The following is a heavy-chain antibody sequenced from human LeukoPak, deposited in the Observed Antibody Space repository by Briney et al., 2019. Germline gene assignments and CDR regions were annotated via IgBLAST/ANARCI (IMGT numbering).Heavy chain of an antibody. CDR2: MNPNSANT. CDR3: AIRFSRGSGSAIDY. V-gene: IGHV1-8*01. J-gene: IGHJ4*02. Sequence: ASVKVSCKASGYTFTSYDINWVRQATGQGLEWMGWMNPNSANTGYAQNFQGRVTMTRSTSISTAYMELSSLRSEDTAVYYCAIRFSRGSGSAIDYWGQGTLVTVSS. D-gene: IGHD3-10*01. CDR1: GYTFTSYD.